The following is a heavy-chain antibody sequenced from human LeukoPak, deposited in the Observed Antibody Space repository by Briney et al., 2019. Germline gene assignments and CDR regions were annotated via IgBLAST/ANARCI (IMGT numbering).Heavy chain of an antibody. J-gene: IGHJ4*02. D-gene: IGHD3-9*01. CDR2: IFYSGNT. CDR1: GDSISSYF. CDR3: SRSGMYYDTLTGSSPFDS. Sequence: PSEILSLTCTVSGDSISSYFWSWLRQPPGKGLEWIGYIFYSGNTNYNPSLQSRVTILVDTSKNQFSLNLSSVTAADTAVYYCSRSGMYYDTLTGSSPFDSWGQGTLITVSS. V-gene: IGHV4-59*01.